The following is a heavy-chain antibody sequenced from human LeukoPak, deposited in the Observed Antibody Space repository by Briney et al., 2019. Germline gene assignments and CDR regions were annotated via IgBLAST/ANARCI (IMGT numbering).Heavy chain of an antibody. V-gene: IGHV3-30*02. J-gene: IGHJ4*02. D-gene: IGHD2-2*01. Sequence: GGSLRLSCAASGFTFSSYAMHWVRQAPGKGLKWVAFIRYDGGNKYYGDSVKGRFTISRDNSKDTLYLQMNSLRPEDTAVFHCATARVPPGTTPDYWGQGTLVTVSS. CDR3: ATARVPPGTTPDY. CDR1: GFTFSSYA. CDR2: IRYDGGNK.